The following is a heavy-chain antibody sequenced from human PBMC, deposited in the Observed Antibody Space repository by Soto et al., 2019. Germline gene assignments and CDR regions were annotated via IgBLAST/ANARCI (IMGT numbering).Heavy chain of an antibody. CDR1: GFSLSTSGVG. CDR2: IYWDDDK. Sequence: QITLKESGPPLVKPTQTLTLTCTFSGFSLSTSGVGVGWIRQPPGKAMEWLALIYWDDDKRYRPSLNSRLTTTNTTAKDLLVLTMTNMDPVDTATYYCAHRRHDYVWGSYRQAGWFDPWCQGTLVTVSS. J-gene: IGHJ5*02. D-gene: IGHD3-16*02. CDR3: AHRRHDYVWGSYRQAGWFDP. V-gene: IGHV2-5*02.